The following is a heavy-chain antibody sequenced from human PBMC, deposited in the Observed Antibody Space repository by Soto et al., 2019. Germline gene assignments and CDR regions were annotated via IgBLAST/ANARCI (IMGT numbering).Heavy chain of an antibody. CDR3: ARAPIGLRPLFGD. Sequence: ASVKVSCKASGFTFTSSAMQWVRQARGQRLEWIGWIVVGSGNTNYAQKFQERVTITRDMSTSTAYMELSSLRSEDTAVYYCARAPIGLRPLFGDWGQGTLVTVSS. D-gene: IGHD2-8*01. J-gene: IGHJ4*02. CDR2: IVVGSGNT. CDR1: GFTFTSSA. V-gene: IGHV1-58*02.